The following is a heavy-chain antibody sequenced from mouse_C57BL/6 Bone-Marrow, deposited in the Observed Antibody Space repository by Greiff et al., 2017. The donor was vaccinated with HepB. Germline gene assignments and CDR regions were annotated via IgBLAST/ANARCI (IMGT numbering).Heavy chain of an antibody. CDR2: IYPRSGNT. D-gene: IGHD1-1*01. CDR3: ARRGLYYGSRHWYFDV. J-gene: IGHJ1*03. CDR1: GYTFTSYG. Sequence: QVQLKESGAELARPGASVKLSCKASGYTFTSYGISWVKQRTGQGLEWIGEIYPRSGNTYYNEKFKGKATLTADKSSSTAYMELRSLTSEDSAVYFCARRGLYYGSRHWYFDVWGTGTTVTVSS. V-gene: IGHV1-81*01.